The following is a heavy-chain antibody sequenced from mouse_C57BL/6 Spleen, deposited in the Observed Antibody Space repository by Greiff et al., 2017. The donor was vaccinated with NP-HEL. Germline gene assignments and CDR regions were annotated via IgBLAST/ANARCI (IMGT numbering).Heavy chain of an antibody. V-gene: IGHV5-6*01. CDR2: ISSGGSYT. Sequence: EVQGVESGGDLVKPGGSLKLSCAASGFTFSSYGMSWVRQTPDKRLEWVATISSGGSYTYYPDSVKGRFTISRDNAKNTLYLQMSSLKSEDTAMYYCARLRGNYDWDYAMDYWGQGTSVTVSS. D-gene: IGHD2-1*01. J-gene: IGHJ4*01. CDR1: GFTFSSYG. CDR3: ARLRGNYDWDYAMDY.